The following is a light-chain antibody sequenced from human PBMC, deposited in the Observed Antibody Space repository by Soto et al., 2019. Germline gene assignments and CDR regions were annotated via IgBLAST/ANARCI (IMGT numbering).Light chain of an antibody. Sequence: EIVLTQSPGTLSLSPGERATLSCRASQSVSSSYLAWYQQKPGQAPRLLIYGASSRATGIPDRFSGSGSGTDFTLTISRLEPEDFAVYYCKKYGSSLRTFGRGTKVDIK. V-gene: IGKV3-20*01. CDR2: GAS. CDR1: QSVSSSY. CDR3: KKYGSSLRT. J-gene: IGKJ1*01.